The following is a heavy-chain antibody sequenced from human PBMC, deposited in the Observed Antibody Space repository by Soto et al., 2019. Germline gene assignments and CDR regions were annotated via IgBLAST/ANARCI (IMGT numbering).Heavy chain of an antibody. CDR1: GGSFSGYY. J-gene: IGHJ4*02. V-gene: IGHV4-34*01. CDR3: ARVGGGYYYGSGRSFDY. CDR2: INHSGST. Sequence: QVQLQQWGAGLLKPSETLSLTCAVYGGSFSGYYWCWIRQPPGKGLEWIGEINHSGSTNYHPSLKSRVTISVDTSKNQFSLKLSSVTAADTAVYYCARVGGGYYYGSGRSFDYWGQGTLVTVSS. D-gene: IGHD3-10*01.